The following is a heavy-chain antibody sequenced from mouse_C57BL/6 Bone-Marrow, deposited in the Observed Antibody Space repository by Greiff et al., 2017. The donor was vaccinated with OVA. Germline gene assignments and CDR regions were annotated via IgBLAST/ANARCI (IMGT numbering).Heavy chain of an antibody. CDR1: GYTFTSYW. J-gene: IGHJ3*01. CDR2: INPSNGGT. CDR3: ARGAYYGSSLFAY. D-gene: IGHD1-1*01. V-gene: IGHV1-53*01. Sequence: QVQLQQPGTELVKPGASVKLSCKASGYTFTSYWMHWVKQRPGQGLEWIGNINPSNGGTNYNEKFKSKATLTVDKSSSTAYMQLSSLTSEDSAVDDWARGAYYGSSLFAYWGQGTLVTVSA.